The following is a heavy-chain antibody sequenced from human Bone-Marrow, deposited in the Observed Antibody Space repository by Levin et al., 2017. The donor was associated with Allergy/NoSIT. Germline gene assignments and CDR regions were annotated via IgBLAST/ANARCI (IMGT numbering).Heavy chain of an antibody. CDR2: VYHDGSS. Sequence: SQTLSLTCVVSGDSFSSTNWWSWVRQPPGTGLEWIGEVYHDGSSNYNPSLKSRVTISMDRSKNQFSLNVKSVTAADTAVYFCARRRGATIGPFDYWGQGTLVTVSS. CDR1: GDSFSSTNW. V-gene: IGHV4/OR15-8*01. D-gene: IGHD3-10*01. J-gene: IGHJ4*02. CDR3: ARRRGATIGPFDY.